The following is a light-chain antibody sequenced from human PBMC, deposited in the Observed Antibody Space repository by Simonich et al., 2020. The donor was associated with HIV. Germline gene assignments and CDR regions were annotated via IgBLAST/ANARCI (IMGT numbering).Light chain of an antibody. V-gene: IGKV3-11*01. CDR2: DAS. CDR3: QQRSNWPLT. Sequence: EIVLTQSPATLSLSPGERATLSCRASQSVSSYLAWYQQKPGTAPRRLIYDASNRATGIPARFSGSGSRTDFTLTISSLEPEDFAVYYCQQRSNWPLTFGGGTKVEIK. CDR1: QSVSSY. J-gene: IGKJ4*01.